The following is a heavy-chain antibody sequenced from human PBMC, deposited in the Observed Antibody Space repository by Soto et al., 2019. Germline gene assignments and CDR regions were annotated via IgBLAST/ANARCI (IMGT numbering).Heavy chain of an antibody. CDR1: GFTFSSYA. Sequence: QVQLVESGGGVVQPGRSLRLSCAASGFTFSSYAMHWVRQAPGKGLEWVAVISYDGSNKYYADSVKGRFTISRDNSKNTLYLQMNSLKAHDTAVSYCARAPLRTTMIVGYFHHWGQGTLVTVSS. J-gene: IGHJ1*01. V-gene: IGHV3-30-3*01. CDR2: ISYDGSNK. CDR3: ARAPLRTTMIVGYFHH. D-gene: IGHD3-22*01.